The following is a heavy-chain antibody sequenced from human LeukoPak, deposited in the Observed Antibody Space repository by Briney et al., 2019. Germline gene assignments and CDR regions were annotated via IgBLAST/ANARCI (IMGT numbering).Heavy chain of an antibody. J-gene: IGHJ4*02. CDR2: IFYSGST. V-gene: IGHV4-59*08. CDR3: ARHGSVSSGASV. D-gene: IGHD3-22*01. CDR1: GGSMSSYY. Sequence: SETLSLTCIVSGGSMSSYYWSWIRQPPGKGLEWIGYIFYSGSTNYNPSPKSRVTISVDTSKNQFSLKLSSVTAADTAVYYCARHGSVSSGASVWGQGSLVTVSS.